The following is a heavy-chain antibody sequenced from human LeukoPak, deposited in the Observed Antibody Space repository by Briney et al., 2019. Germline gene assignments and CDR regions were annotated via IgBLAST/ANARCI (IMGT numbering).Heavy chain of an antibody. D-gene: IGHD3-10*01. V-gene: IGHV1-24*01. CDR2: FDPEDGET. Sequence: ASVKVSCKVSGYTLTELSMLWVRQAPGKGLEWMGGFDPEDGETIYAQKFQGRVTMTEDTSTDTAYMELSSLRSEDTAVYYCAARVLLWFGEFPSLGDYWGQGTLVTVSS. CDR1: GYTLTELS. CDR3: AARVLLWFGEFPSLGDY. J-gene: IGHJ4*02.